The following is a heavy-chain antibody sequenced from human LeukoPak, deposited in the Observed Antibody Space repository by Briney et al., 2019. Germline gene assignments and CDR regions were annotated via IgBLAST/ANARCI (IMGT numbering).Heavy chain of an antibody. V-gene: IGHV3-30*18. CDR2: ISYDGSNK. J-gene: IGHJ3*02. Sequence: GRSLRLSCAASGFTFSSYGMHWVRQAPGKGLEWVAVISYDGSNKYYADSVKGRFTISRDNSKNTLYLQMNSLRAEDTAVYYCAKFEMYQARRPRPGAFDIWGQGTMVTVSS. CDR3: AKFEMYQARRPRPGAFDI. CDR1: GFTFSSYG. D-gene: IGHD2-2*01.